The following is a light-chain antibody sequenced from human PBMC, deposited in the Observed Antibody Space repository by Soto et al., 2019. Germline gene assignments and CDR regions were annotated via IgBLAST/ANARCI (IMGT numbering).Light chain of an antibody. CDR3: SSYTSSSTLEWV. Sequence: QSVLTQPASVSGSPGQSITISCTGTSSDVGGYNYVSWYQQHPGKAPKLMIYDVSNRPSGVSNRFSGSKSGNTASLTISGLQAEDEADYYCSSYTSSSTLEWVLGGGTKVTVL. CDR1: SSDVGGYNY. J-gene: IGLJ3*02. V-gene: IGLV2-14*01. CDR2: DVS.